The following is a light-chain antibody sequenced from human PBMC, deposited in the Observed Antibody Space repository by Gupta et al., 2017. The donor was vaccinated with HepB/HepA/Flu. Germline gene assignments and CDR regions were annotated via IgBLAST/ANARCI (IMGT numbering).Light chain of an antibody. CDR2: DKH. Sequence: QSVLTQPPSVSAAPGQMVTISCSGSSLNIGINDVSWYQHLPGTAPKLLIYDKHKRPSGIPDRFSGSKSGTSATLDITGLQTGEEADYYCGTWHGGLTSWVFGGGTKLTVL. J-gene: IGLJ3*02. V-gene: IGLV1-51*01. CDR1: SLNIGIND. CDR3: GTWHGGLTSWV.